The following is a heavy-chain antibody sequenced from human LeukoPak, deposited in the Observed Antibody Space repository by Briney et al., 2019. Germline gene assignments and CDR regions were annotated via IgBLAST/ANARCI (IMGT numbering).Heavy chain of an antibody. D-gene: IGHD2-2*01. J-gene: IGHJ5*02. CDR3: AKAFYSTSSTGWFDP. V-gene: IGHV3-23*01. Sequence: GGSLRLSCAASGFTFSNYAMSWVRQAPGKGLEWVSTISGSGGSTYYADSVKGRFTISRDNSKNTLYLQMNSLRAEDTAVYYCAKAFYSTSSTGWFDPWGQGTLVTVSS. CDR1: GFTFSNYA. CDR2: ISGSGGST.